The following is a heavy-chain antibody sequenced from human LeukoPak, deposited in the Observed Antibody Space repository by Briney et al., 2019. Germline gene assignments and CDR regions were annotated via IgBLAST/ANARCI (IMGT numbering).Heavy chain of an antibody. CDR3: ARVGGYGSGNDYKSPMFGWFDP. CDR2: ISHDGNKN. CDR1: GFTFSTYS. V-gene: IGHV3-30-3*01. D-gene: IGHD3-10*01. J-gene: IGHJ5*02. Sequence: PGKSLRLSCSTSGFTFSTYSMHWVRQAPGKGLEWVGVISHDGNKNFYADSVKGRFTISRDNSKNTLYLQMSSLRIEDTAVYYCARVGGYGSGNDYKSPMFGWFDPWGQGTLVTVSS.